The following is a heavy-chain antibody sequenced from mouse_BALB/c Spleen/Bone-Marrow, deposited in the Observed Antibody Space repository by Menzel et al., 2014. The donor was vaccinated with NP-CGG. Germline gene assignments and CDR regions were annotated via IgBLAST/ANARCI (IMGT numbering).Heavy chain of an antibody. D-gene: IGHD2-14*01. CDR1: GYTFTGYW. V-gene: IGHV1S81*02. J-gene: IGHJ3*01. CDR3: ARGYFAY. CDR2: INPSNGRT. Sequence: QVQLKQSGAELVKPGASVKLSCKASGYTFTGYWMHWVKQRPGQGLEWIGEINPSNGRTNYNEKFKSKATLTVDKSSSTAYMQLSSLTSEDSAVYYCARGYFAYWGQGTLVTVSA.